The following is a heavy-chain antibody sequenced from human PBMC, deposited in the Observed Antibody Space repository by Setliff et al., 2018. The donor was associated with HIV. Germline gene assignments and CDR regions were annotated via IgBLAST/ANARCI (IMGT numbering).Heavy chain of an antibody. J-gene: IGHJ4*02. V-gene: IGHV4-39*02. CDR1: GGSISSSSYY. CDR2: IYYSGST. Sequence: PSETLSLTCTVSGGSISSSSYYWGWIRQPPGKGLEWIGSIYYSGSTYYNPSLKSRVTISVETSKVQFSLKLNSVTVVDTALYYCARGPQRLPSSSWSLFDYWGQGTLVTVSS. D-gene: IGHD6-13*01. CDR3: ARGPQRLPSSSWSLFDY.